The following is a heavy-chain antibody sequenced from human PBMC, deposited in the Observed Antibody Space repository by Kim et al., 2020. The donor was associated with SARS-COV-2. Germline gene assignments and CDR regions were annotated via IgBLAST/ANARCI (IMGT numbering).Heavy chain of an antibody. D-gene: IGHD3-10*01. CDR1: GFTFDDYA. CDR2: ISWNSGSI. CDR3: AKDGNYYGSGSYYYNWFDP. V-gene: IGHV3-9*01. Sequence: GGSLRLSCAASGFTFDDYAMHWVRQAPGKGLEWVSCISWNSGSIGYADSVKGRFTISRDNAKNSLYLQMNSLRAEDTALYYCAKDGNYYGSGSYYYNWFDPWGQGTLVTVSS. J-gene: IGHJ5*02.